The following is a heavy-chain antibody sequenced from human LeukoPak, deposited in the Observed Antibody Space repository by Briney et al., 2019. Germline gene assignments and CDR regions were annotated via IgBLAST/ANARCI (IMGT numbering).Heavy chain of an antibody. CDR3: TTDYYDSSGYYYFDY. CDR1: GFTFSNAW. Sequence: GGSLRLSCAASGFTFSNAWMSWVRQAPGKGLEWVGLIKSKNHGGTIDYAEPVKGRFTISRDDSKNTLYLQMSSLKIEDTAVYYCTTDYYDSSGYYYFDYWGQGTLVTVSS. D-gene: IGHD3-22*01. V-gene: IGHV3-15*01. CDR2: IKSKNHGGTI. J-gene: IGHJ4*02.